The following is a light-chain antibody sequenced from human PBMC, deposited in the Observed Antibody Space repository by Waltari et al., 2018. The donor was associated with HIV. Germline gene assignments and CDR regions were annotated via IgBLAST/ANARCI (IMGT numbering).Light chain of an antibody. CDR2: YDD. Sequence: QSVLTQPPSVSEAPRQRVTISCSGSSSNIGNNSASWYQQLPGKAPKLLIFYDDLLPSGVSDRFSGSKSGTSASLAISGLQSEDEADYYCAAWDDSLNGYVFGTGTQVTV. CDR3: AAWDDSLNGYV. J-gene: IGLJ1*01. V-gene: IGLV1-36*01. CDR1: SSNIGNNS.